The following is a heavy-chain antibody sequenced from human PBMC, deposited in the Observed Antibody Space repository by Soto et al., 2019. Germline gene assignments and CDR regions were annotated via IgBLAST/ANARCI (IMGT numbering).Heavy chain of an antibody. Sequence: QLLESGGGLVQPGGSLRLSCDGSGFTFSSYAMSWVRQAPGKGLEWVSSISGSGGSTYYADSVKGRFTISRDNSKNTVYLQIHSLGADDTAVYYCAKGGVRGVTITHFDYWGQGSLVTVSS. J-gene: IGHJ4*02. V-gene: IGHV3-23*01. CDR2: ISGSGGST. CDR1: GFTFSSYA. CDR3: AKGGVRGVTITHFDY. D-gene: IGHD3-10*01.